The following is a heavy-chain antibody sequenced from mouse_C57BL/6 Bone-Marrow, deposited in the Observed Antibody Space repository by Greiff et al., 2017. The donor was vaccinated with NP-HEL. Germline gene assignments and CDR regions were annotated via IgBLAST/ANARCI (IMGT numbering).Heavy chain of an antibody. J-gene: IGHJ3*01. CDR1: GFTFSDYG. CDR3: ASNYGSSFFAY. D-gene: IGHD1-1*01. V-gene: IGHV5-17*01. Sequence: EVKLMESGGGLVKPGGSLKLSCAASGFTFSDYGMHWVRQAPEKGLEWVAYISSGSSTIYYADTVKGRFTISRDNAKNTQFLQMTSLRSEDTAMYYCASNYGSSFFAYWGQGTLVTVSA. CDR2: ISSGSSTI.